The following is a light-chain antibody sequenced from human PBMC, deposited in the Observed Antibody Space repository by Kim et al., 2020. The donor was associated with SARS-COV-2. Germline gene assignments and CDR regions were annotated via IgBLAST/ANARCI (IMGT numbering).Light chain of an antibody. CDR3: SSYTSSSNWV. Sequence: LTQPASVSGSPGQSITISCTGTSSDVGGYNYVSWYQQHPGKAPKLMIYDVSNRPSGVSNRFSGSKSGNTASLTISGLQAEDEADYFCSSYTSSSNWVFGGGTQLTVL. CDR1: SSDVGGYNY. V-gene: IGLV2-14*03. J-gene: IGLJ3*02. CDR2: DVS.